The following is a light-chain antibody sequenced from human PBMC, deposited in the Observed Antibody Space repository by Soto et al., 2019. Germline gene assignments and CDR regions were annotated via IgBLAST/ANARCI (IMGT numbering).Light chain of an antibody. Sequence: QSALTQPPSVSGSPGQSVTISCTGTSSDVGSNNRVSWYQQPPGTAPKLMIYEVSNRPSGVPDRFSGSKSGNTASLTISGLQAEDEADYYCSSYTSSSTYVVFGGGTQLTVL. V-gene: IGLV2-18*02. CDR2: EVS. CDR1: SSDVGSNNR. CDR3: SSYTSSSTYVV. J-gene: IGLJ2*01.